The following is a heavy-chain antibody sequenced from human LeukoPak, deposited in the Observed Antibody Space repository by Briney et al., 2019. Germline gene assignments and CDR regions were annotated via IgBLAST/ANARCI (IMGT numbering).Heavy chain of an antibody. CDR2: ILYDGSNK. D-gene: IGHD4-23*01. CDR3: AKGDYGGNSHTFDI. Sequence: PGRSLRLSCAASGFTFSAFAMHWVRQAPGKGLEWVAVILYDGSNKYYADSVKGRLTISRDNSKNTLSLQVNSPRSEDTAVYFCAKGDYGGNSHTFDIWGQGTMVTVSS. V-gene: IGHV3-30*18. J-gene: IGHJ3*02. CDR1: GFTFSAFA.